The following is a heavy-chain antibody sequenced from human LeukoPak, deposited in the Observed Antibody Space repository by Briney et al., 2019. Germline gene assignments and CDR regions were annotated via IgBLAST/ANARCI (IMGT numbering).Heavy chain of an antibody. CDR2: IHYSGTPT. CDR3: AAGGDSAKAGY. V-gene: IGHV4-39*01. D-gene: IGHD3-16*01. Sequence: PSETLSLTCAVSGASISSGLYYWGWFRQPPGKGLEWIGTIHYSGTPTFYNPSLESRVTILADTSKNQFSLKLSSVTAADTALYYCAAGGDSAKAGYWGQGTLVAVSS. J-gene: IGHJ4*02. CDR1: GASISSGLYY.